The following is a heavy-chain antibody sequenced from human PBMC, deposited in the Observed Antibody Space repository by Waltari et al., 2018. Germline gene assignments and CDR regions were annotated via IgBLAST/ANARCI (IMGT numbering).Heavy chain of an antibody. J-gene: IGHJ4*02. Sequence: QVQLQESGPGLVKPSETLSLTCTVSGGSISSYYWSWIRQPPGKGLEWIGYIYYSGSTNYNPSLKSRVTISVDTSKNQFSLKLSSVTAADTAVYYCARHRYSVVVPAAFDYWGQGTLVTVSS. CDR3: ARHRYSVVVPAAFDY. D-gene: IGHD2-2*01. V-gene: IGHV4-59*08. CDR2: IYYSGST. CDR1: GGSISSYY.